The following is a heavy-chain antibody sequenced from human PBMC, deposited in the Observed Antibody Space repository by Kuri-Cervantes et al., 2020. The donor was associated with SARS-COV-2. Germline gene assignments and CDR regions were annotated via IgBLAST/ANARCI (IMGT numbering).Heavy chain of an antibody. CDR1: GFTFSDYY. CDR3: ARGESGSYKYYYYYGMDV. Sequence: GESLKISCAASGFTFSDYYMNWVRQAPGKGLEWVSSISSSSTIYYADSVKGRLTISRDNAKNSLYLQMNSLRAEDTAVYYCARGESGSYKYYYYYGMDVWGQGTTVTVSS. D-gene: IGHD3-10*01. CDR2: ISSSSTI. J-gene: IGHJ6*02. V-gene: IGHV3-69-1*01.